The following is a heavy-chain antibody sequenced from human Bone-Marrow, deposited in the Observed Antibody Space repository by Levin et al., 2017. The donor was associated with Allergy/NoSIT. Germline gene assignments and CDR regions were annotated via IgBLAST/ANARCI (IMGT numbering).Heavy chain of an antibody. CDR3: ARGGSGGGSACLSFYGLDV. CDR1: SASISSYY. CDR2: IDDRGNT. V-gene: IGHV4-59*01. Sequence: SETLSLTCGVSSASISSYYWSWIRQPPGKGLEWIGHIDDRGNTKYNPSLQGRVAISADTSRNHFSLRLGSVTSPDSAFYYCARGGSGGGSACLSFYGLDVLGQGTAVTVSS. D-gene: IGHD2-15*01. J-gene: IGHJ6*02.